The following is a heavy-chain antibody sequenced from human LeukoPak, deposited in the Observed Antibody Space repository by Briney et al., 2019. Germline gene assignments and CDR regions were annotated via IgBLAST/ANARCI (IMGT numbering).Heavy chain of an antibody. CDR2: IRGDGGDK. V-gene: IGHV3-7*01. J-gene: IGHJ4*02. D-gene: IGHD6-25*01. Sequence: QAGGSLRLSCAASGFTFTSHWMTWVRQAPGKGLEWVANIRGDGGDKYYVDSVKGRFTISRDNAKNSVYLQMNSLRGEDTAVYYCARGPVAAAGPPTRLWGQGTLVTVSS. CDR1: GFTFTSHW. CDR3: ARGPVAAAGPPTRL.